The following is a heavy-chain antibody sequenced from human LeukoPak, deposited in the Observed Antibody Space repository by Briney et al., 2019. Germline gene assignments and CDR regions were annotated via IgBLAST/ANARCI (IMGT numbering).Heavy chain of an antibody. CDR2: MNPNSGNT. V-gene: IGHV1-8*01. CDR3: ARGPPGIPWNWFDP. D-gene: IGHD1-14*01. CDR1: GYTFTSYD. J-gene: IGHJ5*02. Sequence: APVKVSCKASGYTFTSYDINWVRQATGQGLEWMGWMNPNSGNTGYAQKFQGRVTMTRNTSISTAYMELSSLRSEDTAVYYCARGPPGIPWNWFDPWGQGTLVTVSS.